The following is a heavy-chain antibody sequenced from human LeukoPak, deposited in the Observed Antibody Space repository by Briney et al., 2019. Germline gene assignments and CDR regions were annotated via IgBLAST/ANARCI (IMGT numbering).Heavy chain of an antibody. Sequence: GGSLRLSCAASGCTFSSYSMNWVRQAPGKGLEWVSSISSSSSYIYYADSVKGRFTISRDNAKNYLYLQMNSLRVEDTAVYYCTRVGYCSSTSCSDAFDIWGQGTMVTVSS. V-gene: IGHV3-21*01. D-gene: IGHD2-2*01. CDR2: ISSSSSYI. J-gene: IGHJ3*02. CDR3: TRVGYCSSTSCSDAFDI. CDR1: GCTFSSYS.